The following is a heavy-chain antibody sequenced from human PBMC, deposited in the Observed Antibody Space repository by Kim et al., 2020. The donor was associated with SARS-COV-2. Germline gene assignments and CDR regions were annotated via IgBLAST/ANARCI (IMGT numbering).Heavy chain of an antibody. CDR1: GYTFTGYY. D-gene: IGHD6-13*01. CDR3: ARDESSWYAGEI. Sequence: ASVKVSCKASGYTFTGYYMHWVRQAPGQGLEWMGWINPNSGGTNYAQKFQGRVTMTRDTSISTAYMELSRLRSDDTAVYYCARDESSWYAGEIWGQGTMVTVSS. CDR2: INPNSGGT. V-gene: IGHV1-2*02. J-gene: IGHJ3*02.